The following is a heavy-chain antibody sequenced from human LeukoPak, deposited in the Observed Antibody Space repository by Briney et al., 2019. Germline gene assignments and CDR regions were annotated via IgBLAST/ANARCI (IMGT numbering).Heavy chain of an antibody. CDR2: IIPIFGTA. CDR3: ATYDSSGYLDY. V-gene: IGHV1-69*06. CDR1: GGTFSSYA. D-gene: IGHD3-22*01. J-gene: IGHJ4*02. Sequence: SVKVSCKASGGTFSSYAISWVRQAPGQGLEWMGGIIPIFGTANYAQKFQGRVTITADKSTSTAYMELSSLRSEDTAVYYCATYDSSGYLDYWGQGTLVTVSS.